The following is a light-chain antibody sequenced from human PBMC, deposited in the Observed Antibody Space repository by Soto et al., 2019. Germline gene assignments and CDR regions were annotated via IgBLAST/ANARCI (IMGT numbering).Light chain of an antibody. CDR2: GAS. Sequence: ELVLTQSPGTLSLSPGERATLSCRASPSVSSSYLAWYQQKPGQAPRLLSYGASSRATGIPDRFSGSGSGTDFTLTSSRLEPEDFAVYYCQQYGSSPNTFGGGTKVEIK. J-gene: IGKJ4*01. V-gene: IGKV3-20*01. CDR3: QQYGSSPNT. CDR1: PSVSSSY.